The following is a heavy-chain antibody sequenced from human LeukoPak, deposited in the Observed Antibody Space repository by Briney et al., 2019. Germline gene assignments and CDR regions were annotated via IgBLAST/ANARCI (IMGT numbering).Heavy chain of an antibody. V-gene: IGHV1-2*02. CDR1: GYTFTGYY. CDR3: ARDYSYSSNWFDP. Sequence: ASVKVSCKASGYTFTGYYMHWVRQAPGQGLEWMGWINPNSGGTNYAQKFQGRVTMTRDTSISTAYKELSRLRSDDTAVYYCARDYSYSSNWFDPWGQGTLVTVSS. D-gene: IGHD5-18*01. J-gene: IGHJ5*02. CDR2: INPNSGGT.